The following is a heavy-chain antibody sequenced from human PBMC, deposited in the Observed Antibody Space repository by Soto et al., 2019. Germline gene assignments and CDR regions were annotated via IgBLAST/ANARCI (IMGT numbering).Heavy chain of an antibody. D-gene: IGHD6-6*01. CDR3: ASRHSFRGMDV. Sequence: SETLSLTCAVYGGSFSGYYWSWIRQPPGKGLEWIGEINHSGSTNYNPSLKSRVTISVDTSKNQFSLKLSSVTAADTAVYYCASRHSFRGMDVWGKGTTVTVSS. J-gene: IGHJ6*04. V-gene: IGHV4-34*01. CDR2: INHSGST. CDR1: GGSFSGYY.